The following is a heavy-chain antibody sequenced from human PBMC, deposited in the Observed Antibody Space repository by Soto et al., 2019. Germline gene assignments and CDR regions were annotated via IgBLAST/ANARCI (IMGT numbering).Heavy chain of an antibody. CDR2: IYYSGST. CDR3: ARDRVSVTTLGNYYGMDV. Sequence: QVQLQESGPGLVKPSQTLSLTCTVSGGSISSVGYYWSWIRQHPGQGLEWIGYIYYSGSTYYNPSLTSRVTISVDTSKNQFSLKLSSVTAADTAVYYCARDRVSVTTLGNYYGMDVWSQGTTVTVSS. CDR1: GGSISSVGYY. J-gene: IGHJ6*02. D-gene: IGHD4-4*01. V-gene: IGHV4-31*03.